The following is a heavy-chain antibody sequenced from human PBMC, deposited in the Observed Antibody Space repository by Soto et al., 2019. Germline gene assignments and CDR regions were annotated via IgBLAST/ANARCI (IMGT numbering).Heavy chain of an antibody. D-gene: IGHD1-26*01. CDR2: TRSKADGGTT. CDR1: GFTFGDYA. Sequence: GGSLRLSCTASGFTFGDYAMSWFRQAPGRGPGWVGFTRSKADGGTTEYAASVKGRFTISRDDSKSIAYLQMNSLKTEDTAVYYCTRSPTSSGSYYGSDYYFDYWGQGTLVTVSS. J-gene: IGHJ4*02. CDR3: TRSPTSSGSYYGSDYYFDY. V-gene: IGHV3-49*03.